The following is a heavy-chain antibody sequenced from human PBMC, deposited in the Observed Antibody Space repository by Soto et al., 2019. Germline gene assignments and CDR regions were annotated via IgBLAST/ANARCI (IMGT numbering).Heavy chain of an antibody. Sequence: SETLSLTCAVYGGSFSGYYWSWIRQPPGKGLEWIGEINHSGSTNYNPSLKSRVTISVDTSKNQFSLKLSSVTAADTAVYYCARRYGDYHYYGMDVWGQGTTVTVSS. D-gene: IGHD4-17*01. CDR1: GGSFSGYY. CDR3: ARRYGDYHYYGMDV. CDR2: INHSGST. V-gene: IGHV4-34*01. J-gene: IGHJ6*02.